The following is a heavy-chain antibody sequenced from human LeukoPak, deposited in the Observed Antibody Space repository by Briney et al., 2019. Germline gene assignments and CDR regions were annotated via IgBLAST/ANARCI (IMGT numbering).Heavy chain of an antibody. CDR2: ISSSSSYI. D-gene: IGHD3-16*01. CDR1: GFTFSSYS. V-gene: IGHV3-21*01. CDR3: ANLNAPYWGNLDY. J-gene: IGHJ4*02. Sequence: GGSLRLSCAASGFTFSSYSMNWVRQAPGKGLEWVSSISSSSSYIYYADSVEGRFTISRDNAKNSLYLQMNSLRAEDTAVYYCANLNAPYWGNLDYWGQGTLVTVSS.